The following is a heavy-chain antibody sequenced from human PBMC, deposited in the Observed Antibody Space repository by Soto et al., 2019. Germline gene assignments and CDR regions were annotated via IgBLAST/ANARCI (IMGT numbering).Heavy chain of an antibody. Sequence: ASVKVSCKASGYTFTSYAMHWVRQAPGQRLEWMGWINAGNGNTKYSQKFQDRVTITRDTSASTAYMELSSLRSEDTAVYYCARGGLLWFGDGRDYYYYGMDVWGQGTTVTVSS. CDR1: GYTFTSYA. CDR3: ARGGLLWFGDGRDYYYYGMDV. J-gene: IGHJ6*02. V-gene: IGHV1-3*01. CDR2: INAGNGNT. D-gene: IGHD3-10*01.